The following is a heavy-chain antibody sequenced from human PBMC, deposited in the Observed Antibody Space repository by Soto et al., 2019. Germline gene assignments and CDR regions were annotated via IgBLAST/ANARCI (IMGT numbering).Heavy chain of an antibody. J-gene: IGHJ4*02. V-gene: IGHV4-59*01. D-gene: IGHD5-18*01. CDR2: IYYSGNT. CDR3: ARDVTPRGYIYGSFDY. Sequence: SETLSLTCTVSGGSISSNYWSWIRQPPGKGLEWIGYIYYSGNTYYNPSLASRVTMSIDTSKNQFSLKLTSVTAADTAVYYCARDVTPRGYIYGSFDYWGQGPLVT. CDR1: GGSISSNY.